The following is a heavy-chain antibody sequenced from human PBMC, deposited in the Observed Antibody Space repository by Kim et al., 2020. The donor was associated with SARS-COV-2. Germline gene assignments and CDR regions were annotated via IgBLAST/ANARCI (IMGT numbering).Heavy chain of an antibody. CDR3: ASDFWGGYYTNGRGYD. D-gene: IGHD3-3*01. V-gene: IGHV3-30*03. J-gene: IGHJ1*01. CDR2: ITCDGSNK. Sequence: GGSLRLSCAASGFTVSSYGMNWVRQAPGKGLEWVAVITCDGSNKYYADSVKGRCTISRDTSKNTLYLQMNSLRAEDTAVYYCASDFWGGYYTNGRGYDWG. CDR1: GFTVSSYG.